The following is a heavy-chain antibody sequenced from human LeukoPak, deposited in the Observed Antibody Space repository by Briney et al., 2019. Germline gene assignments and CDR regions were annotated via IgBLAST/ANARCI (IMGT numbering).Heavy chain of an antibody. CDR1: GFTFTTYW. V-gene: IGHV3-23*01. CDR2: ISGSGGST. D-gene: IGHD2-2*01. Sequence: GESLRLSCAASGFTFTTYWMSWVRQAPGKGLEWVSAISGSGGSTYYADSVKGRFTVSRDNSKNTLYLQMNSLRAEDTAVYYCARGGCSSTSCYYLHIGSLNWFDPWGQGTLVTVSS. CDR3: ARGGCSSTSCYYLHIGSLNWFDP. J-gene: IGHJ5*02.